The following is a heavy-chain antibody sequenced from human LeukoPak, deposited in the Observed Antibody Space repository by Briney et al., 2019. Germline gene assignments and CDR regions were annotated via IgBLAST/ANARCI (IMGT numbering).Heavy chain of an antibody. V-gene: IGHV3-23*01. CDR3: AKDAYIPSLGATSRPKYYFDY. D-gene: IGHD1-26*01. CDR1: GFTLSSYA. J-gene: IGHJ4*02. Sequence: PGGSLRLSCAASGFTLSSYAMSSVRQAPGKGLEWVSAISGSGGSTYYADSVKGRFTISRDNAKNTLYQQMNSRRAADPAVYYCAKDAYIPSLGATSRPKYYFDYWGQGTLVTVSS. CDR2: ISGSGGST.